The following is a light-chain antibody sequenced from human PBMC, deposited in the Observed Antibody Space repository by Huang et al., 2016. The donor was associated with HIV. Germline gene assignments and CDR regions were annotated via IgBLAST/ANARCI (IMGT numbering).Light chain of an antibody. V-gene: IGKV1-39*01. Sequence: DIQMTQSPSSLSASVGDRVTITCRASQNIGNFLNWYQQKPGKAPQVLIYAATTLQVGVPSMFSGSGSGTVFTLTISSLQPEDLATYYCQESHTSPRISFGGGTKIDIK. CDR3: QESHTSPRIS. J-gene: IGKJ4*01. CDR2: AAT. CDR1: QNIGNF.